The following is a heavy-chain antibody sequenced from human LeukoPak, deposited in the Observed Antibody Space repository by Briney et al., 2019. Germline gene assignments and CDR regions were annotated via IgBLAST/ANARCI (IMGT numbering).Heavy chain of an antibody. CDR3: ARTVYDLRGKWLVPGFDY. J-gene: IGHJ4*02. CDR1: GFPFGSYE. V-gene: IGHV3-48*03. D-gene: IGHD6-19*01. CDR2: IGNITSTT. Sequence: GGPLRLSCAASGFPFGSYEMNWVRQAPGKGLVGVSYIGNITSTTYYEDSVKGRFTGSRDDAKSSLYLQMSSLRAEDTAVYYCARTVYDLRGKWLVPGFDYWGQGTLVTVSS.